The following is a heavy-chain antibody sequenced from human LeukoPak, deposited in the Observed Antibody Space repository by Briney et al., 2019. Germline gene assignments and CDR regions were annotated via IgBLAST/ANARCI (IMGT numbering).Heavy chain of an antibody. CDR3: ARDVSGWADY. CDR2: IYYSGST. CDR1: GGSMSSGDYY. V-gene: IGHV4-30-4*01. D-gene: IGHD6-25*01. Sequence: SETLSLTCTVSGGSMSSGDYYWSWIRQPPGKGLEWIGYIYYSGSTYYNPSLKSRVTISVDTSKNQFSLKLSSVTAADTAVYYCARDVSGWADYWGQGTLVTVSS. J-gene: IGHJ4*02.